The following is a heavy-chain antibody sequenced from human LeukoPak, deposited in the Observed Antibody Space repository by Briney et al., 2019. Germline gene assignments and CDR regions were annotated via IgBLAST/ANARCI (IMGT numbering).Heavy chain of an antibody. CDR1: GGSISSSNW. CDR3: ARDLGSGYGDYLDI. Sequence: PSETLSLTCAVSGGSISSSNWWSWVRQPPGKGLEWIGEIYHSGSTNYNPSLKSRVSISVDKSKNQFSLKLSSVTAADTAVYYCARDLGSGYGDYLDIWGRGTLVTVSS. D-gene: IGHD4-17*01. V-gene: IGHV4-4*02. CDR2: IYHSGST. J-gene: IGHJ2*01.